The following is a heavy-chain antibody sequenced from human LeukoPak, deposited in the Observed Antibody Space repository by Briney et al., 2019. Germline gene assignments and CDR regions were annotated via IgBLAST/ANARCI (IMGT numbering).Heavy chain of an antibody. Sequence: GGSLRLSCAASGFTFSSYGMHWVRQAPGKGLEWVAVISYDGSNKYYADSVKGRFTISRDNSKNTLYLQMNSLRAEDTAVYYCARRLAGEGFDYWGQGTLVTVSS. J-gene: IGHJ4*02. CDR2: ISYDGSNK. CDR3: ARRLAGEGFDY. V-gene: IGHV3-30*03. CDR1: GFTFSSYG. D-gene: IGHD3-16*01.